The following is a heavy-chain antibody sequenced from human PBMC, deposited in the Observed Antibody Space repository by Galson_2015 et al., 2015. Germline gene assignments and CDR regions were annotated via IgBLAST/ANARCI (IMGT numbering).Heavy chain of an antibody. CDR2: IYPGDSDT. V-gene: IGHV5-51*01. D-gene: IGHD1-26*01. J-gene: IGHJ3*02. CDR3: ARLRGSSYNDVFDI. Sequence: QSGAEVKKPGQSLQISCKGSGYTFTTYWIGWVRQMPGKGLEWMGIIYPGDSDTRYGPSLQGQVTITADKSISAAYLQWSSLKASDTAMYYCARLRGSSYNDVFDIWGQGTMVTVSS. CDR1: GYTFTTYW.